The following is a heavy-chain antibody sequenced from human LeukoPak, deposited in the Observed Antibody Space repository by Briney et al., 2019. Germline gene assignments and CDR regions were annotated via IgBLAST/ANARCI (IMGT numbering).Heavy chain of an antibody. CDR2: INPNSGGT. V-gene: IGHV1-2*02. D-gene: IGHD3-10*01. Sequence: ASVKVSCKASGSIFTGYYMNWVRQAPGQGLGWMGWINPNSGGTNYAQRFQGSVTMTRDTSINTAYLELSRLRSDDTAVYYCARGIYGSGSYEYYFDCWGQGTLVTVSS. J-gene: IGHJ4*02. CDR1: GSIFTGYY. CDR3: ARGIYGSGSYEYYFDC.